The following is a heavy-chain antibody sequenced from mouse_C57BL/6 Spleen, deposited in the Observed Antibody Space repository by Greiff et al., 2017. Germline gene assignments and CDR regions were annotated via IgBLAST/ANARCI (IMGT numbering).Heavy chain of an antibody. V-gene: IGHV1-69*01. Sequence: QVQLQQPGAELVMPGASVKLSCKASGYTFTSYWMHWVKQRPGQGLEWIGEIDPSDSYTNYNQKFKGKSTLTVDKSSSTAYMQLSSLTSEDSAVYYCARSGDGYPYPLYYYAMDYWGQGTSVTVSS. CDR1: GYTFTSYW. CDR3: ARSGDGYPYPLYYYAMDY. CDR2: IDPSDSYT. J-gene: IGHJ4*01. D-gene: IGHD2-3*01.